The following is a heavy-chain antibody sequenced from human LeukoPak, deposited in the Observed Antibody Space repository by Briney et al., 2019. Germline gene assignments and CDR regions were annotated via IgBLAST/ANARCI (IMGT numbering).Heavy chain of an antibody. Sequence: PGGSLRLSCAASGFTFSSYSMNWVRQAPGKGMEWVSYMSSSSSTIYYADSVKGRFTISRDNAKNSLYLQMNSLRAEDTAVYYCARDPFGGGYLYDYWGQGPLVTVSS. V-gene: IGHV3-48*01. J-gene: IGHJ4*02. CDR2: MSSSSSTI. D-gene: IGHD3-3*01. CDR3: ARDPFGGGYLYDY. CDR1: GFTFSSYS.